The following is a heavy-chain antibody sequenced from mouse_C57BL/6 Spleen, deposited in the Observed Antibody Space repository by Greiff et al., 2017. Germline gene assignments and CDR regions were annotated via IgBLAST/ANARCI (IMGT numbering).Heavy chain of an antibody. CDR3: ASALLPWFAY. V-gene: IGHV1-82*01. D-gene: IGHD6-1*01. CDR1: GYAFSSSG. CDR2: IYPGDGNT. Sequence: VKLQESGPELVKPGASVKISCKASGYAFSSSGMNWVKQRPGQGLEWIGRIYPGDGNTNYNGKFKGKATLTADKSSSTAYMQLSSLTSEDSAVYFCASALLPWFAYWGQGTLVNVSA. J-gene: IGHJ3*01.